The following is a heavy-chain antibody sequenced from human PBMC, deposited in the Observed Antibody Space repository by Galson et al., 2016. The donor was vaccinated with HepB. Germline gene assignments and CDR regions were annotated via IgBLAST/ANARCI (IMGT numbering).Heavy chain of an antibody. J-gene: IGHJ4*01. V-gene: IGHV3-7*03. D-gene: IGHD3-10*01. CDR1: GFTFSSYW. Sequence: SLRLSCAASGFTFSSYWMSWVRQAPGKGLEWVANVKRDGSERYYVDSVKGRFTISRDNAKNSLFLQMNSLRVEDTAVYYCARGANRGRPFDYWGQEHWSPSPQ. CDR3: ARGANRGRPFDY. CDR2: VKRDGSER.